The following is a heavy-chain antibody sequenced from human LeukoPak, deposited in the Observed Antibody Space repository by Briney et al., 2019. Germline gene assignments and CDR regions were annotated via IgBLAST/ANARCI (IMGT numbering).Heavy chain of an antibody. CDR2: INHSGST. CDR3: ARRSELLWFGILNY. V-gene: IGHV4-34*01. J-gene: IGHJ4*02. D-gene: IGHD3-10*01. CDR1: GGSFSGYY. Sequence: SETLSLTCTVYGGSFSGYYWSWICEPPRKGLGWMGEINHSGSTNYNPSLKSRDTISLDTSKNQFSLKLSSVTAADTAVYYCARRSELLWFGILNYWGQGTLVTVSS.